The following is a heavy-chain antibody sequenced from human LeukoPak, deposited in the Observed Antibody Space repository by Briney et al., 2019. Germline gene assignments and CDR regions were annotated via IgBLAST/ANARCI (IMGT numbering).Heavy chain of an antibody. CDR1: GFTFSNAW. J-gene: IGHJ4*02. Sequence: GGSLRLSCAASGFTFSNAWMSWVRQAPGKGLEWGGRIKSKTDGGTTDYAAPVKGRFTISRDDSKNTLYLQMNSLKTEDTAVYYCTTDYCSGGSCSDYWGQGTLVTVSS. CDR2: IKSKTDGGTT. CDR3: TTDYCSGGSCSDY. D-gene: IGHD2-15*01. V-gene: IGHV3-15*01.